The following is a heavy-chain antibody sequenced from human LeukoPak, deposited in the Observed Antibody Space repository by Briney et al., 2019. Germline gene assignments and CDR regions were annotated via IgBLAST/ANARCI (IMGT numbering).Heavy chain of an antibody. V-gene: IGHV3-48*01. CDR3: ARGLFLSGYLDAFDI. CDR2: ISSSSSTI. Sequence: GGSLRLSCAASGFTFSSYRMNWVRQAPGKGLEWVSYISSSSSTIYYADSVKGRCTISRDNLKNVLYLQMNSLKVEDTALYYCARGLFLSGYLDAFDIWGQGTVVTVSS. D-gene: IGHD3-22*01. CDR1: GFTFSSYR. J-gene: IGHJ3*02.